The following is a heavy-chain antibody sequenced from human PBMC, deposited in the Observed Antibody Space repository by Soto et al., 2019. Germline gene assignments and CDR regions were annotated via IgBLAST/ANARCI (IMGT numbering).Heavy chain of an antibody. CDR2: VSFDSKNK. Sequence: PGGSLRLSCGGSGFSFESYGVHWVRQAPGKGLEWVATVSFDSKNKYYIDSVEGRFTISRDNSKKMLSLQMTSLRHEDTAVYYCAKESVEATYSYYGMDVWGPRTTVTASS. V-gene: IGHV3-30*18. CDR3: AKESVEATYSYYGMDV. D-gene: IGHD1-26*01. CDR1: GFSFESYG. J-gene: IGHJ6*02.